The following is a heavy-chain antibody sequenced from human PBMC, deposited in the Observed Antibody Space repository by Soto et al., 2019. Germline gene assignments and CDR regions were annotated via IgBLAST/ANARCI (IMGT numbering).Heavy chain of an antibody. CDR1: VGSISSSSYY. D-gene: IGHD3-10*01. Sequence: PSETLSLTCTVSVGSISSSSYYWGWIRQPPGKGLEWIGSIYYSGSTYYNPSLKSRVTISVDTSKNQFSLKLSSVTAADTAVYYCARFYYGSGSYLLGTYFDYWGQGTLVTVSS. CDR3: ARFYYGSGSYLLGTYFDY. V-gene: IGHV4-39*01. CDR2: IYYSGST. J-gene: IGHJ4*02.